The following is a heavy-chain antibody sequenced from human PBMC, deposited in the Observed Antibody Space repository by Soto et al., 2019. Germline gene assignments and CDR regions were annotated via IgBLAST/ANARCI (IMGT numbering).Heavy chain of an antibody. D-gene: IGHD3-3*01. CDR1: GGSFSGYY. Sequence: SETLSLTCAVYGGSFSGYYWSWIRQPPGKGLEWIGEINHSGSTNYNPSHKSRVTISVDTSKNQFSLKLSSVTAADTAVYYCARGTTYYDFWSGYYPTGGYYYMDVWGKGTTVTVSS. CDR2: INHSGST. V-gene: IGHV4-34*01. CDR3: ARGTTYYDFWSGYYPTGGYYYMDV. J-gene: IGHJ6*03.